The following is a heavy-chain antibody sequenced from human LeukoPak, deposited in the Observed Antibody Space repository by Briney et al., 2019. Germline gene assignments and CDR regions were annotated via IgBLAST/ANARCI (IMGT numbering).Heavy chain of an antibody. CDR2: ISAYNGNT. CDR3: ARVRRYCSGGSCYELIDY. D-gene: IGHD2-15*01. CDR1: GYTFTSYG. J-gene: IGHJ4*02. V-gene: IGHV1-18*01. Sequence: GASVKVSCKASGYTFTSYGISWVRQAPGQGLEWMGWISAYNGNTDYAQKLQGRVTMTTDTSTSTAYMELRSLRSDDTAVYYCARVRRYCSGGSCYELIDYWGQGTLDTVSS.